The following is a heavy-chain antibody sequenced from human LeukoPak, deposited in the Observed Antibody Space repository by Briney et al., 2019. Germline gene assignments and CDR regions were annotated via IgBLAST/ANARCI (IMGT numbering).Heavy chain of an antibody. D-gene: IGHD1-14*01. CDR3: AKPARTDYVDY. J-gene: IGHJ4*02. CDR2: INAGGGST. V-gene: IGHV3-23*01. Sequence: GGSLRLSCAAFGFTFSSYAMSWVRQAPGKGLEWVSAINAGGGSTYYADSVKGRFTISRDNSKNTLYLQMNSLRAEDTAVYYCAKPARTDYVDYWGQGTLVTVSS. CDR1: GFTFSSYA.